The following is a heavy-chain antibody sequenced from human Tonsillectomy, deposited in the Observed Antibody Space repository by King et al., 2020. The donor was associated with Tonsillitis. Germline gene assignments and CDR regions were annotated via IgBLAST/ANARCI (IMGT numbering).Heavy chain of an antibody. D-gene: IGHD2-8*01. J-gene: IGHJ4*02. CDR3: ARRVSFNGGKSDF. V-gene: IGHV5-51*01. CDR2: IFPGVSET. Sequence: QLVQSGAEVKKPGESLKISCQGSGYSFSSYWITWLRQVPGKGLEWMGVIFPGVSETLYSPSFQGRVTISADKSVSTAYLQWTSLKASDTAMYYCARRVSFNGGKSDFWGQGTLVTVSS. CDR1: GYSFSSYW.